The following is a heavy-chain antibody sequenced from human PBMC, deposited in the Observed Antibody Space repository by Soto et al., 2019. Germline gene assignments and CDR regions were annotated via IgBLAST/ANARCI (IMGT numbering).Heavy chain of an antibody. D-gene: IGHD3-10*01. CDR3: ARRYYGSGGRWFDP. V-gene: IGHV4-61*01. Sequence: QVQLQESGPGLVKPSETLSLTCTVSGGSVNTDNYYWSWIRQPPGKGLEWIGYIYHTGSTNYNPSLKSRLTISVDTSKNQLSLNLRSVTAADTAIYYCARRYYGSGGRWFDPWGQGTHVTVSS. J-gene: IGHJ5*02. CDR2: IYHTGST. CDR1: GGSVNTDNYY.